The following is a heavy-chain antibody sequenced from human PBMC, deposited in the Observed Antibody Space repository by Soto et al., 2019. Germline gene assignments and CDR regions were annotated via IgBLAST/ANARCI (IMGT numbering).Heavy chain of an antibody. Sequence: GASVKVSCKASGGTFSSYAISWVRQAPGQGLEWMGGIIPIFGTANCAQKFQGRVTITADESTSTAYMELSSLRSEDTAVYYCARGDIVVVPVRKPKYYYYGMDVWGQGTTVTVSS. CDR3: ARGDIVVVPVRKPKYYYYGMDV. J-gene: IGHJ6*02. CDR2: IIPIFGTA. V-gene: IGHV1-69*13. D-gene: IGHD2-2*01. CDR1: GGTFSSYA.